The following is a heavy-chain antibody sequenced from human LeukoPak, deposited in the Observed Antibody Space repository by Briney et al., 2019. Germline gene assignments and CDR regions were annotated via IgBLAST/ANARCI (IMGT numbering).Heavy chain of an antibody. Sequence: PGGSLRLSCAASGFTFDDYAMHWVRQAPGKGLEWVSGISWNSGSIGYADSVKGRFTISRDNAKNSLYLQMNSLRAEDTALYYCAKDIGGRRYYGSGKSRGYLDYWGQGTLVTVSS. J-gene: IGHJ4*02. CDR3: AKDIGGRRYYGSGKSRGYLDY. D-gene: IGHD3-10*01. CDR2: ISWNSGSI. CDR1: GFTFDDYA. V-gene: IGHV3-9*01.